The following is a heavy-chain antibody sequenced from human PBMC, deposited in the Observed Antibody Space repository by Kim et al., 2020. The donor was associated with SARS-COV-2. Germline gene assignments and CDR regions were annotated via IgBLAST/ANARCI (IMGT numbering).Heavy chain of an antibody. V-gene: IGHV3-48*02. CDR1: GFTFSSYS. Sequence: GGSLRLSCAASGFTFSSYSMNWVRQAPGKGLEWVSAISSSSSTIYYADSVKGRFTISRDNAKNSLYLQMNSLRDEDTAVYYCAREPQSPKDYPVCMDVWGQGTTVTVSS. CDR3: AREPQSPKDYPVCMDV. J-gene: IGHJ6*02. CDR2: ISSSSSTI. D-gene: IGHD3-16*01.